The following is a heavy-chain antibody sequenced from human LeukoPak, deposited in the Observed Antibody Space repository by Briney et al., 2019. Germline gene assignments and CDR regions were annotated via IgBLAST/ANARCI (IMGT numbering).Heavy chain of an antibody. CDR2: TYPGDSDT. Sequence: GESLKISCKGSGYSFTSYWIGWVRQMPGKGLAWMGITYPGDSDTRYSPSFQGQVTISADKSISTAYLQWSSLKASDTAMYYCARGRSLTGYYMNWFDPWGQGTLVTVSS. J-gene: IGHJ5*02. CDR3: ARGRSLTGYYMNWFDP. D-gene: IGHD3-9*01. CDR1: GYSFTSYW. V-gene: IGHV5-51*01.